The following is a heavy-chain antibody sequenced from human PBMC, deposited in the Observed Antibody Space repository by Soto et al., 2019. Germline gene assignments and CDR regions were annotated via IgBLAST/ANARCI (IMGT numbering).Heavy chain of an antibody. V-gene: IGHV1-2*04. CDR3: ARGSDYGDYGWYYYYYMDV. D-gene: IGHD4-17*01. J-gene: IGHJ6*03. Sequence: GASVKVSCKASGYTFTGYYMHWVRQAPGQGLEWMGWINPNSGGTNYAQKFQGWVTMTRDTSISTAYMELSRLRSDDTAVYYCARGSDYGDYGWYYYYYMDVWGKGTTVTVSS. CDR2: INPNSGGT. CDR1: GYTFTGYY.